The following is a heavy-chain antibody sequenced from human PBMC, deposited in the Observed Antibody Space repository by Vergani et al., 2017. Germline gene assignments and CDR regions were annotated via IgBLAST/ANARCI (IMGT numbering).Heavy chain of an antibody. CDR3: ARGADCSSTSCYAGGWFDP. CDR2: IYYSGST. Sequence: QLQLQESGPGLVKPSETLSLTCTVSGGSISSGGYYWSWIRQHPGKGLEWIGYIYYSGSTYYNPSLKSRVTISVDTSKNQFSLKLSSVTAADTAVYYCARGADCSSTSCYAGGWFDPWGQGTLVTVSS. J-gene: IGHJ5*02. CDR1: GGSISSGGYY. V-gene: IGHV4-31*03. D-gene: IGHD2-2*01.